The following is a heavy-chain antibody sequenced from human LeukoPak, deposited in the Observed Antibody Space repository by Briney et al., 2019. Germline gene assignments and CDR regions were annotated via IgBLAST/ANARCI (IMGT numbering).Heavy chain of an antibody. V-gene: IGHV3-11*01. J-gene: IGHJ4*02. D-gene: IGHD3-10*01. CDR1: GFTFSDYY. CDR3: AKNRRRGYFGSGSNFDY. Sequence: GGSLRLSCAASGFTFSDYYMSWIRQAPGKGLEWVSYISSSGSTIYYADSVKGRFTISRDNAKNSLYLQMNSLRAEDMAFYYCAKNRRRGYFGSGSNFDYWGQGTLVTVSS. CDR2: ISSSGSTI.